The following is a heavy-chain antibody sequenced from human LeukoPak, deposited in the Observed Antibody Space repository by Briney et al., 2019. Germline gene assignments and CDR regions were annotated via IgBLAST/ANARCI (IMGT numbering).Heavy chain of an antibody. J-gene: IGHJ4*02. CDR2: VYYSGST. V-gene: IGHV4-31*03. CDR3: ARAGEAWYYFDY. D-gene: IGHD7-27*01. Sequence: SETLSLTCTVSGGSISSGGYYWSWIRQHPGKGLEWIVYVYYSGSTYYNPYLKSRVTRSVYTSKNQFSLKLSSVTAADTAVYYCARAGEAWYYFDYWGQGTLVTVSS. CDR1: GGSISSGGYY.